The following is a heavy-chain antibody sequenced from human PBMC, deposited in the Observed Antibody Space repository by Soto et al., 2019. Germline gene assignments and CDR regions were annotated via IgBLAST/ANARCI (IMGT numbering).Heavy chain of an antibody. D-gene: IGHD2-15*01. CDR2: IIPIFGTA. Sequence: SVKVSCKASGGTFSSYAISWVRQAPGQGLEWMGGIIPIFGTANYAQKFQGRVTITADESTSTAYMELSSLRSEDTAVYYCARVRSPAYCSGGSCYSGVYYYYGMDVWGQGTTVTVSS. J-gene: IGHJ6*02. V-gene: IGHV1-69*13. CDR3: ARVRSPAYCSGGSCYSGVYYYYGMDV. CDR1: GGTFSSYA.